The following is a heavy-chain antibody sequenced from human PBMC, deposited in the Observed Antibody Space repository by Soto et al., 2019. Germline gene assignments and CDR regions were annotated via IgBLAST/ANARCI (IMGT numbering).Heavy chain of an antibody. CDR3: RGMKVQQWLTPAVGDY. J-gene: IGHJ4*02. V-gene: IGHV3-23*01. CDR1: GFTFSSYA. D-gene: IGHD6-19*01. Sequence: EVQLLESGGGLVQPGGSLRLSCAASGFTFSSYAMSWVRQAPGKGLEWVSAISGSGGSTYYADSVKGRFTISRDNSKNPLYLQMNSLRAEDTAVYYCRGMKVQQWLTPAVGDYWGQGTLVTVSS. CDR2: ISGSGGST.